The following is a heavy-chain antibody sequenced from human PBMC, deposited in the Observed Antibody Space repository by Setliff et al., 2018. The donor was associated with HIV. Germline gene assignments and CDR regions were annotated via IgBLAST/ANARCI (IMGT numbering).Heavy chain of an antibody. CDR1: TDSLSSSTNH. CDR3: ARDPHYFDTSGYYSYFYFDY. Sequence: LSLTCTVSTDSLSSSTNHWGWIRQPPGKGLEWIGNINYGGAPYYNPSLKSRVTISIDTSKSQFSLKLTSVTAADAAVYFCARDPHYFDTSGYYSYFYFDYWGHGTLVTVSS. CDR2: INYGGAP. D-gene: IGHD3-22*01. V-gene: IGHV4-39*07. J-gene: IGHJ4*01.